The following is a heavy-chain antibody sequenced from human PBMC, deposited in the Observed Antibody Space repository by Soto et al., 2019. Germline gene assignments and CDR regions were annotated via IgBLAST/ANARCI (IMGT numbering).Heavy chain of an antibody. CDR3: AKRPGRYGGAFDI. CDR2: MNPNSGNT. D-gene: IGHD3-10*01. CDR1: GYTFTSYD. Sequence: GASVKVSCKASGYTFTSYDINWVRQATGQGLEWMGWMNPNSGNTGYAQKFQGRVTMTRNTSISTAYMELSSLRSEDTAFYYCAKRPGRYGGAFDIWGQGTMVTVSS. V-gene: IGHV1-8*01. J-gene: IGHJ3*02.